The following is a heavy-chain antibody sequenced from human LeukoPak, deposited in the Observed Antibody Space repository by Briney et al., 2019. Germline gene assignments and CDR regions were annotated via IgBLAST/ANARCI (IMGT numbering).Heavy chain of an antibody. CDR1: GFTFSSFA. D-gene: IGHD3-22*01. CDR3: AKGMAGDYYDSSGYYYPY. J-gene: IGHJ4*02. CDR2: ISGSGVST. V-gene: IGHV3-23*01. Sequence: GGSLRLSCAASGFTFSSFAMSWVRQAPGKGLEWVSAISGSGVSTYYADSVKGRFTISRDNSKHTLYLQMNSLRAEDTAVYYCAKGMAGDYYDSSGYYYPYWGQGTLVTVSS.